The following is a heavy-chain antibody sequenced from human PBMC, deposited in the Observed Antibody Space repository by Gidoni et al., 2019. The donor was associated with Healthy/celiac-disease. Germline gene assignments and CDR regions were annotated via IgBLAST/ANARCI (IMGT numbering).Heavy chain of an antibody. J-gene: IGHJ4*02. CDR2: IYSGGST. Sequence: EVQLVESGGGLVQPGGSLRLSCAASGFTVSSNYMSWVRQAPGKGLEWVSVIYSGGSTYYADSVKGRFTISRHNSKNTLYLQMNSLRAEDTAVYYCARGSPLYGSGDQYYFDYWGQGTLVTVSS. CDR1: GFTVSSNY. CDR3: ARGSPLYGSGDQYYFDY. D-gene: IGHD3-10*01. V-gene: IGHV3-53*04.